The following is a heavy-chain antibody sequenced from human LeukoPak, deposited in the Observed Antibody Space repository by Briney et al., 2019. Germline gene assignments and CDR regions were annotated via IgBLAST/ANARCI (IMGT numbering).Heavy chain of an antibody. Sequence: PSETLSLTCAVYGGSFSGYYWSWIRQPSGKGLEWIGEIIHSGITNYNPSLTSRVTISVDTSKSQFSLKLSSVTAADTAVYYCARGSPIVTTNGYFNYWGQGTLVTVSS. D-gene: IGHD5-12*01. CDR2: IIHSGIT. CDR3: ARGSPIVTTNGYFNY. J-gene: IGHJ4*02. V-gene: IGHV4-34*01. CDR1: GGSFSGYY.